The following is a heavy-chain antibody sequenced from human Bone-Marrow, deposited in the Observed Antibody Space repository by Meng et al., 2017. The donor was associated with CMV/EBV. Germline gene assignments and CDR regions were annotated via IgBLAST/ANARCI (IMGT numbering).Heavy chain of an antibody. CDR3: AKDFVPAAVGQDAFDV. D-gene: IGHD1-26*01. J-gene: IGHJ3*01. CDR2: INPNSGGT. Sequence: ASVKVSCKASGYTFTGYYLHWVRQAPGQGFEWMGWINPNSGGTNYAQKFQGRVTMTRDTSISTAYMELSRLRADDTAVYYCAKDFVPAAVGQDAFDVWGQGTMVTVSS. CDR1: GYTFTGYY. V-gene: IGHV1-2*02.